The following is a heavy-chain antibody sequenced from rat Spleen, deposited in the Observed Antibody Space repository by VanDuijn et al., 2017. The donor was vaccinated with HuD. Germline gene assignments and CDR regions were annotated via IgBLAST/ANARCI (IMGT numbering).Heavy chain of an antibody. D-gene: IGHD1-1*01. Sequence: EVQLVESGGGLVQPGNSLKLSCSASGFTFSDYAMAWVRQTPKMGLGWVATFSYDGSGTYYRDSVKGRLTISRKNAIDTLYLQMASLWSEETAIYFCERLLVDYWGKGIMVTDSS. CDR3: ERLLVDY. CDR2: FSYDGSGT. V-gene: IGHV5-17*01. CDR1: GFTFSDYA. J-gene: IGHJ2*01.